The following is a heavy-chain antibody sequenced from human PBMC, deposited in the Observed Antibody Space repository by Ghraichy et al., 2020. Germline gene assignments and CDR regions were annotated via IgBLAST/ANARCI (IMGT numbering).Heavy chain of an antibody. Sequence: SGPTLVKPTQTLTLTCTFSGFSLSTSGMCVSWIRQPPGKALEWLARIDWDDDKYFSTSLKTRLTISKDTSKNQVVLTMTNMDPVDTATYYCARIVVDTAMIEGEAFDIWGQGTMVTVSS. V-gene: IGHV2-70*11. J-gene: IGHJ3*02. D-gene: IGHD5-18*01. CDR3: ARIVVDTAMIEGEAFDI. CDR1: GFSLSTSGMC. CDR2: IDWDDDK.